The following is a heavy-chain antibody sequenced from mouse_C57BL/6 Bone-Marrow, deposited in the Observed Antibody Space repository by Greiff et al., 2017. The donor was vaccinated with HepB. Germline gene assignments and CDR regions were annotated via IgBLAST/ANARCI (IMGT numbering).Heavy chain of an antibody. CDR1: GYTFTDYE. Sequence: LVESGAELVRPGASVTLSCKASGYTFTDYEMHWVKQTPVHGLEWIGAIDPETGGTAYNQKFKGKAILTADKSSSTAYMELRSLTSEDSAVYYCTSYYYGRDYWGQGTTLTVSS. J-gene: IGHJ2*01. D-gene: IGHD1-1*01. V-gene: IGHV1-15*01. CDR2: IDPETGGT. CDR3: TSYYYGRDY.